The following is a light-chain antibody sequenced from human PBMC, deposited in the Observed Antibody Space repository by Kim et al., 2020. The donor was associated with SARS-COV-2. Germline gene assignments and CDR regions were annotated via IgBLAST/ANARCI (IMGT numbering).Light chain of an antibody. Sequence: SYELTQPPSVSVSPGQTASITCSGDKLGDKYACWYQQKPGQSPVLVIYHDSKRPSGIHERFSGSNSGNTATLTISGTQAMDEADYYCQAWDSSTAVFGGGTKLTVL. CDR1: KLGDKY. J-gene: IGLJ2*01. CDR2: HDS. CDR3: QAWDSSTAV. V-gene: IGLV3-1*01.